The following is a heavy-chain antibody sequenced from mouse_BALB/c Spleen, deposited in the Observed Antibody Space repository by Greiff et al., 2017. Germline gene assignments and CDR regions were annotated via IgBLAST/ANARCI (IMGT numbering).Heavy chain of an antibody. CDR2: ISSGSSTI. Sequence: EVMLVESGGGLVQPGGSRKLSCAASGFTFSSFGMHWVRQAPEKGLEWVVYISSGSSTIYYADTVKGRFTISRDNPKNTLFLQMTSLRSEDTAMYYCARRGYYGSSSYYYAMDYWGQGTSVTVSS. CDR1: GFTFSSFG. V-gene: IGHV5-17*02. CDR3: ARRGYYGSSSYYYAMDY. D-gene: IGHD1-1*01. J-gene: IGHJ4*01.